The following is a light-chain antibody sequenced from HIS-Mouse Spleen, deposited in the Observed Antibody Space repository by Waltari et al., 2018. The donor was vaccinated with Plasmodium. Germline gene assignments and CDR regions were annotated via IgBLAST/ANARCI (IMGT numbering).Light chain of an antibody. Sequence: DIVMTQSPDSLAVSLGERATINCQSSQSVLYSSHNKNYLAWYQQKPGQPPKLLIYWASTRESGVPDRFSGSGSGTDFTLTISSLQAEDVAVYYCQQYYSTPYTFGQGTKLEIK. V-gene: IGKV4-1*01. CDR3: QQYYSTPYT. CDR2: WAS. CDR1: QSVLYSSHNKNY. J-gene: IGKJ2*01.